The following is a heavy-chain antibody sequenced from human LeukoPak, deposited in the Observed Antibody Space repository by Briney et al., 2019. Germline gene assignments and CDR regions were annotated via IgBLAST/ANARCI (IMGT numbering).Heavy chain of an antibody. Sequence: GGSLRLSCAASGFRFEDFAMFWVRQVSGKGLEWVSFISRSGAQLCYADFVEGRFTISRDNAKNSLYLELSGLTPEDTAMYFCAKAIAAVAGYDAFDIWGQGTMVTVSS. V-gene: IGHV3-9*01. CDR3: AKAIAAVAGYDAFDI. CDR1: GFRFEDFA. D-gene: IGHD6-19*01. CDR2: ISRSGAQL. J-gene: IGHJ3*02.